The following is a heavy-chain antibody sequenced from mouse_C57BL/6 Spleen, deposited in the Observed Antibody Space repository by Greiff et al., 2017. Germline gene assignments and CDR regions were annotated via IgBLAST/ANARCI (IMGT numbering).Heavy chain of an antibody. J-gene: IGHJ1*03. V-gene: IGHV1-9*01. CDR2: ILTGSGST. Sequence: QVQLQQSGAELMKPGASVKLSCKATGYTFTGYWIEWVKQRPGHGLEWIGEILTGSGSTNYNEKFKGKATFTADTSSNTVYMQLRSLTTEDYAIYNCERRFYGSSPSYWYFDVWGTGTTVTVSS. D-gene: IGHD1-1*01. CDR1: GYTFTGYW. CDR3: ERRFYGSSPSYWYFDV.